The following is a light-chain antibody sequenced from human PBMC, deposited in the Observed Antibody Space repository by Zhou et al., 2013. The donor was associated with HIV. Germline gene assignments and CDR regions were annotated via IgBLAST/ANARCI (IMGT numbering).Light chain of an antibody. V-gene: IGKV1-39*01. CDR2: AAS. CDR1: QSISNY. J-gene: IGKJ3*01. Sequence: DIQMTQSPSSLSASVGDRVTVTCRASQSISNYLNWYRQKPGKAPELLIFAASRLESGVPSTFSGSGSGTDFTLTISSLRPEDFATYYCQQFNSYPLFGPGTKVDIK. CDR3: QQFNSYPL.